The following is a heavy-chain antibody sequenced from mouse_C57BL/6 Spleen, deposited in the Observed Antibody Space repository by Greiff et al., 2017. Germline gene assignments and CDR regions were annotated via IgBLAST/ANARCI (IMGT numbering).Heavy chain of an antibody. CDR1: GFSLTSYG. Sequence: QVQLQQSRPGLVQPSQSLSITCTVSGFSLTSYGVHWVRQSPGKGLEWLGVIWSGGSTDYNAAFISRLSISKDNSKSQVFFKMNSLQADDTAIYYCASITTVRYFDVWGTGTTVTVSS. D-gene: IGHD1-1*01. CDR3: ASITTVRYFDV. CDR2: IWSGGST. J-gene: IGHJ1*03. V-gene: IGHV2-2*01.